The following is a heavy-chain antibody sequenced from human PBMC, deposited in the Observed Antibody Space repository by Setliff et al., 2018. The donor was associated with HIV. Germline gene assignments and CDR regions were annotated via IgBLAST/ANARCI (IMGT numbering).Heavy chain of an antibody. Sequence: LSLTCTVSGGSISSDDYYWNWIRQPPGKGLEWIGYITYSGSAYYNPSLKSRVTVSIDTSNNQISLRLSSVTAADTAMYYRVRDDYGYNGKGFDYWGPGTLVTVSS. J-gene: IGHJ4*02. CDR1: GGSISSDDYY. CDR2: ITYSGSA. D-gene: IGHD4-17*01. V-gene: IGHV4-30-4*08. CDR3: VRDDYGYNGKGFDY.